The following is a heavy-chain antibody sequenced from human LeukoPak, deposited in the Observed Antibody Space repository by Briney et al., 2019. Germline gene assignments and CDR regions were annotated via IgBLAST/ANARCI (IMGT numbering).Heavy chain of an antibody. CDR1: GGSISSSSYY. CDR3: ASPDYVGNSVDY. V-gene: IGHV4-39*01. D-gene: IGHD4-23*01. Sequence: SETLSLTCTVSGGSISSSSYYWGWIRQPPGKGLEWIGSIYYSGSTYYNPSLKSRVTISVDTSKNQFSLKLSSVTAADTAVYYCASPDYVGNSVDYWGQGTLVTVSS. CDR2: IYYSGST. J-gene: IGHJ4*02.